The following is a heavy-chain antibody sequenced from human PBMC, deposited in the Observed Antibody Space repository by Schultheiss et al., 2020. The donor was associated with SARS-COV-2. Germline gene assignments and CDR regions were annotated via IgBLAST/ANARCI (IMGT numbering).Heavy chain of an antibody. Sequence: GGSLRLSCAASGFTFGTYNMHWVRQAPGKGLEFVASIRSSGRDAYYADSMKGRFTVSRDNANNSLYLQMDSLRPDDTGIYYCASDITVTGVWGQGTTVTVSS. J-gene: IGHJ6*02. CDR1: GFTFGTYN. D-gene: IGHD4-17*01. CDR3: ASDITVTGV. CDR2: IRSSGRDA. V-gene: IGHV3-21*01.